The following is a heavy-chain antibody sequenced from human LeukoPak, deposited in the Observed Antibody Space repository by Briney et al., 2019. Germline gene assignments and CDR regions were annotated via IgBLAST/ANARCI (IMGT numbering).Heavy chain of an antibody. V-gene: IGHV4-61*02. J-gene: IGHJ6*03. CDR3: ARDHSSARYTYYYYYMDV. D-gene: IGHD2-2*02. Sequence: SETLSLTCTVSGGSISSNSYYWSWIRQPAGKGLEWIGRIYTSGSTNYNPSLKSRVTISVDTSKNQFSLKLSSVTAADTAVYYCARDHSSARYTYYYYYMDVWGKGTTVTVSS. CDR2: IYTSGST. CDR1: GGSISSNSYY.